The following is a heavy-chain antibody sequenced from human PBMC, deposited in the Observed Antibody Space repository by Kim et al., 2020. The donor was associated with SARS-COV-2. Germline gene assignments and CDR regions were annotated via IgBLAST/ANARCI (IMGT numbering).Heavy chain of an antibody. J-gene: IGHJ4*02. CDR3: FNDRGQWLGDFGS. CDR1: GLTLSTYT. Sequence: GGSLRLSCTASGLTLSTYTVNWVRQAAGKGLEWVSSIPRGGTVTYYVDSLKGRFTISRDNSKNTVYLQMNSLRAEDTALYYCFNDRGQWLGDFGSWGQGTPVNVSS. CDR2: IPRGGTVT. D-gene: IGHD6-19*01. V-gene: IGHV3-23*01.